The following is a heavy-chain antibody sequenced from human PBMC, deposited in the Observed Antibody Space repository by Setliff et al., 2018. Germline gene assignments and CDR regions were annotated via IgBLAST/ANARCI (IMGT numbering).Heavy chain of an antibody. V-gene: IGHV4-34*01. J-gene: IGHJ3*02. CDR1: GGSFSAYY. Sequence: PSETLSLTCAVYGGSFSAYYWRWIRQAPGKGLEWIGEINQSGSTNYNPSLESRVTMSVDASKKQFSLKLTSVTAADTAVYYCAIFIVGLDAFDTWGQGTMVTVSS. D-gene: IGHD1-26*01. CDR2: INQSGST. CDR3: AIFIVGLDAFDT.